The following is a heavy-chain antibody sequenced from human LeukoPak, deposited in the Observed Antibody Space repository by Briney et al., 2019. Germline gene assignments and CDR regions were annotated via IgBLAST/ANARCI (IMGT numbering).Heavy chain of an antibody. J-gene: IGHJ4*02. CDR3: ARVAAGHSVNYFDY. D-gene: IGHD4-23*01. V-gene: IGHV3-7*01. Sequence: GGSLRLSCAASGFSFSSFWMGWVRQTPGKRPEWVANTNIDGSEKYYADSVKGRFSISRDNAKNSVYLQMNSLRVEDTAVYYCARVAAGHSVNYFDYWGQGTLVTVSS. CDR1: GFSFSSFW. CDR2: TNIDGSEK.